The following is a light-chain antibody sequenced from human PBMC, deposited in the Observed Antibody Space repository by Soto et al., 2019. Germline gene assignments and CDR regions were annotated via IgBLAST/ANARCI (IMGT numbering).Light chain of an antibody. Sequence: EIVMTQSPATLSVSPGERATLSCRASQSVNNNLAWDQQKPGQAPRLLIYGASTRATGIPARFSGGGSGTEFTLTISSLQSEDFAVYFCQQYNKWPWTFGQGTKVEIK. V-gene: IGKV3-15*01. J-gene: IGKJ1*01. CDR3: QQYNKWPWT. CDR1: QSVNNN. CDR2: GAS.